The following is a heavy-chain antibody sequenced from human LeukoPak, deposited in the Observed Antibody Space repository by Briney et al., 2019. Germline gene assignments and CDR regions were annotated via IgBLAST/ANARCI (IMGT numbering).Heavy chain of an antibody. J-gene: IGHJ6*02. CDR3: ARESIVVVPAAGYCYYGMDV. D-gene: IGHD2-2*01. CDR1: GYTFTGYY. V-gene: IGHV1-2*04. CDR2: INPNSGGT. Sequence: ASVKVSCKASGYTFTGYYMHWVRQAPGQGLEWMGWINPNSGGTNYAQKFQGCVTMTRDTSISTAYMELSRLRSDDTAVYYCARESIVVVPAAGYCYYGMDVWGQGTTVTVSS.